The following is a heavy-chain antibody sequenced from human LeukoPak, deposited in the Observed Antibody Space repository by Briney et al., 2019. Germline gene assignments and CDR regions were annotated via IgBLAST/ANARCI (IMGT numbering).Heavy chain of an antibody. Sequence: PSETLSLTCTVSGGSISSSSYYWGWIRQPPGKGLEWIGSIYYSGSTYYNPSLKSRVTISVDTSKNQFSLKLSSVTAADTAVYYCATNPKSGDYAQNGEWFDPWGQGTLVTVSS. V-gene: IGHV4-39*07. CDR1: GGSISSSSYY. D-gene: IGHD4-17*01. CDR2: IYYSGST. J-gene: IGHJ5*02. CDR3: ATNPKSGDYAQNGEWFDP.